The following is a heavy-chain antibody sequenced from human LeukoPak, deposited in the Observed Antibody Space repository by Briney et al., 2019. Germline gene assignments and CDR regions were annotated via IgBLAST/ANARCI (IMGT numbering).Heavy chain of an antibody. J-gene: IGHJ6*02. CDR1: GYTFTSYG. CDR2: ISAYNGNT. V-gene: IGHV1-18*01. D-gene: IGHD3-16*01. Sequence: ASVKVSCKASGYTFTSYGISWVRQAPGQGLEWMGWISAYNGNTNYAQKLQGRVTMTTDTSTGTAYMELRSLRSDDTAVYYCASSTAYPGGYYYGMDVWGQGTTVTVSS. CDR3: ASSTAYPGGYYYGMDV.